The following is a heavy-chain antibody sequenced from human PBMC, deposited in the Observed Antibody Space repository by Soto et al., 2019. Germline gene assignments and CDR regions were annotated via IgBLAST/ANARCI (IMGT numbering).Heavy chain of an antibody. V-gene: IGHV1-18*01. CDR2: ISAYNGNT. CDR3: ARDYGFGELFDP. CDR1: GYTFTNFG. Sequence: ASVKVSCKASGYTFTNFGISWVRQAPGQGLEWMGWISAYNGNTNYAQKFQGRVTMTTDTSTSTAYMELRSLRSDDTAVYYCARDYGFGELFDPWGRGTLLTVSS. J-gene: IGHJ5*02. D-gene: IGHD3-10*01.